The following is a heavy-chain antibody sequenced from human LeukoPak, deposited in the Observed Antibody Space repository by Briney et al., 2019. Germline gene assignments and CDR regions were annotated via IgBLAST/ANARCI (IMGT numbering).Heavy chain of an antibody. CDR2: IYYSGST. J-gene: IGHJ6*03. CDR3: YALPYYYYMDV. Sequence: PSETLSLTCTVSGGSISSSSYYWGWVRQPPGKGLEWIGSIYYSGSTYYNPSLKSRVTISVDTSKNQFSLKLSSVTAADTAVYYCYALPYYYYMDVWGKGTTVTDSS. D-gene: IGHD2-2*01. CDR1: GGSISSSSYY. V-gene: IGHV4-39*01.